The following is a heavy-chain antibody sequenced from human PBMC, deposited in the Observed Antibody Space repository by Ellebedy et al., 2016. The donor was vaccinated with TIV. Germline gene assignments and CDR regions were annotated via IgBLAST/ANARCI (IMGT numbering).Heavy chain of an antibody. CDR1: GFTFSDYY. CDR2: ISSSGSTI. V-gene: IGHV3-11*01. J-gene: IGHJ4*02. Sequence: GESLKISXAASGFTFSDYYMSWIRQAPGKGLEWVSYISSSGSTIYYADSVKGRFTISRDNAKNSLYLQMNSLRAEDTAVYYCATTRGSSGYYWVYFDYWGQGTLVTVSS. D-gene: IGHD3-22*01. CDR3: ATTRGSSGYYWVYFDY.